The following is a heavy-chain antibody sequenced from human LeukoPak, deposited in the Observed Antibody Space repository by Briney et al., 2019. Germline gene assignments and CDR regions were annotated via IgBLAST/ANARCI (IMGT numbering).Heavy chain of an antibody. CDR2: INPNSGGT. J-gene: IGHJ4*02. V-gene: IGHV1-2*02. CDR3: ARDFDVAFSTETTGNY. CDR1: GYTFTGYY. Sequence: ASVKVSCKASGYTFTGYYMHWVRQAPGQGLEWMGWINPNSGGTNYAQKFQGRVTMTRDTSISTACMELSRLRSDDTAVYYCARDFDVAFSTETTGNYWGQGTLVTVSS. D-gene: IGHD4-17*01.